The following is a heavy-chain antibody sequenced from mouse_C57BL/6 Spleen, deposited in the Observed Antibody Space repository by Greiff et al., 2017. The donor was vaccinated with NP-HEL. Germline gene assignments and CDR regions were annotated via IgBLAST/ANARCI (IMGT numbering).Heavy chain of an antibody. D-gene: IGHD3-2*02. CDR2: IDPSDSYT. Sequence: QVQLQQPGAELVKPGASVKLSCKASGYTFTSYWMQWVKQRPGQGLEWIGEIDPSDSYTNYNQKFKGKATLTVDTSSSTAYMQLSSLTSEDSAVYYCARRGSSGKYYYAMDYWGQGTSVTVSS. CDR1: GYTFTSYW. V-gene: IGHV1-50*01. J-gene: IGHJ4*01. CDR3: ARRGSSGKYYYAMDY.